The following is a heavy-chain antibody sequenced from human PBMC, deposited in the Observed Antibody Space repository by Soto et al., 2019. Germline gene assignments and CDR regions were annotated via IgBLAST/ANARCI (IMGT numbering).Heavy chain of an antibody. CDR3: ARAIEMATIGWFDP. Sequence: PGGSLRLSCAASGFTFSSYAVSWVRQAPGKGPEWISSISGSGSTIYYADSVKGRFTISRDNSKNTLYLQMSSLRAEDTAIYYCARAIEMATIGWFDPWGQGTLVTVSS. J-gene: IGHJ5*02. D-gene: IGHD5-12*01. V-gene: IGHV3-23*01. CDR1: GFTFSSYA. CDR2: ISGSGSTI.